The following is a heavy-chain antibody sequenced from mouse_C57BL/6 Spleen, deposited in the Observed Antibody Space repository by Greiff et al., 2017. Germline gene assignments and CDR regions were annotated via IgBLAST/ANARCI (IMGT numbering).Heavy chain of an antibody. V-gene: IGHV1-55*01. CDR3: VYGSSPSYFDY. D-gene: IGHD1-1*01. Sequence: VKQRPGQGLEWIGDIYPGSGSTNYNEKFKSKATLTVDTSSSTAYMQLSSLTSEDSAVYYCVYGSSPSYFDYWGQGTTLTVSS. J-gene: IGHJ2*01. CDR2: IYPGSGST.